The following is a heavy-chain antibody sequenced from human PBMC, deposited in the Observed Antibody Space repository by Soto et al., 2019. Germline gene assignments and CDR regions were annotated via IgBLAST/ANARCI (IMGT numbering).Heavy chain of an antibody. V-gene: IGHV3-21*01. D-gene: IGHD3-10*01. J-gene: IGHJ6*02. CDR3: AILRPRYYYGMDV. CDR2: ISSSSSYI. CDR1: GFTFSSYS. Sequence: EVQLVESGGGLVQPGGSLRLSCAASGFTFSSYSMNWVRQAPGKGLEWVSSISSSSSYIYYADSVKGRFTISRDNAKNSLYLQMNSLRAEDTAVYYCAILRPRYYYGMDVWGQGTTVTVSS.